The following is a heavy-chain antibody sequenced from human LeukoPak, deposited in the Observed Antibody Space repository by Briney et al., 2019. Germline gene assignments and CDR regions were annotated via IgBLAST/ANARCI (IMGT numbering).Heavy chain of an antibody. D-gene: IGHD3-10*01. Sequence: SVTVSCKASGGTFSSYAISWVRQAPGQGLEWMGGIIPIFGTANYAQKFQGRVTITADESTSTAYMELSSLRSEDTAVYYCGRPLQRGSWTQRALDYWGQGTLVTVSS. V-gene: IGHV1-69*13. CDR3: GRPLQRGSWTQRALDY. J-gene: IGHJ4*02. CDR2: IIPIFGTA. CDR1: GGTFSSYA.